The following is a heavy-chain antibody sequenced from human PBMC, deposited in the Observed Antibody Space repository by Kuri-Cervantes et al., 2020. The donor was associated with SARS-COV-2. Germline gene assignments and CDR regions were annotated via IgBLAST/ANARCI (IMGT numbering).Heavy chain of an antibody. D-gene: IGHD2-15*01. V-gene: IGHV3-21*01. CDR2: ISSSSSYI. CDR1: GFTFSSYA. Sequence: GGSLRLSCAASGFTFSSYAMSWVRQAPGKGLEWVSSISSSSSYIYYADSAKGRFTISRDNAKNSLYLQMNSLRAEDTAVYYCARGSGGSYNLNFDYWGQGTLVTVSS. CDR3: ARGSGGSYNLNFDY. J-gene: IGHJ4*02.